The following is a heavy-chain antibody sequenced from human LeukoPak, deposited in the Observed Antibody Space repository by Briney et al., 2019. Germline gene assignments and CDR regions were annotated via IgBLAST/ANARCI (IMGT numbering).Heavy chain of an antibody. Sequence: GGSLRLSCAASGFTFSSYAMSWVRQAPGKGLEWVSAISGSSTYYADSVKGRFTISRDNAKNSLYLQMNSLRADDTAVYYCARRKVPAANDYWGQGTLVTVSS. CDR1: GFTFSSYA. D-gene: IGHD2-2*01. CDR3: ARRKVPAANDY. CDR2: ISGSST. J-gene: IGHJ4*02. V-gene: IGHV3-23*01.